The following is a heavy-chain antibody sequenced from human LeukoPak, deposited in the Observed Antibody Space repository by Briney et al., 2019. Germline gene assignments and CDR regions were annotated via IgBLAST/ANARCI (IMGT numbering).Heavy chain of an antibody. D-gene: IGHD3-9*01. Sequence: GGSLRLSCAASGFTFSSYAMSWVRQAPGKGLEWVSAISGSGGSTYYADSVKGRFTISRDNSKNTLYLQMNSLRAEDTAVYYCARDGSYYYDILTGYYNVGAFDIWGQGTMVTVSS. CDR1: GFTFSSYA. CDR2: ISGSGGST. J-gene: IGHJ3*02. V-gene: IGHV3-23*01. CDR3: ARDGSYYYDILTGYYNVGAFDI.